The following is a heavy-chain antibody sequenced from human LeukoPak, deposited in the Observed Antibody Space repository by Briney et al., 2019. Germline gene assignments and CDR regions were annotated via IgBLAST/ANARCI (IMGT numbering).Heavy chain of an antibody. CDR1: GFTFSHFW. CDR3: ARAYDDYGDYPCDY. CDR2: IKKTGSET. D-gene: IGHD4-17*01. J-gene: IGHJ4*02. Sequence: GGSLRLSCAASGFTFSHFWMSWVRQAPGKGLEWVAYIKKTGSETYYVDSVKGRFTITRDNTRNSLFLQMYSLRAEDTAVYYCARAYDDYGDYPCDYWGQGTLVTVSS. V-gene: IGHV3-7*03.